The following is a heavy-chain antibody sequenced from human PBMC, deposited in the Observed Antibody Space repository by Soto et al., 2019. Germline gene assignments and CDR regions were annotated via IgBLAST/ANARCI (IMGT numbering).Heavy chain of an antibody. Sequence: PGESLKISCKGSGYSFTSYWIGWVRRMPGKGLEWMGIIYPGDSDTRYSRSFHGQVTISAEKSISTAYLQWSSLKASESAMYYCAKSGPAAAYYFDYWGQGTLVTVSS. J-gene: IGHJ4*02. CDR3: AKSGPAAAYYFDY. D-gene: IGHD6-13*01. CDR1: GYSFTSYW. V-gene: IGHV5-51*01. CDR2: IYPGDSDT.